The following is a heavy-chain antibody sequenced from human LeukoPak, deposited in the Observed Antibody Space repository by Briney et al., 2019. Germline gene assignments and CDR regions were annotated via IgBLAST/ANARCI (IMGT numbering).Heavy chain of an antibody. CDR1: SYRYAKNG. J-gene: IGHJ4*02. CDR3: ARILGGYSSGWYAFDY. D-gene: IGHD6-19*01. Sequence: TMSPRWTSYRYAKNGNGGGRQMMEKSMEWRGIIYPGDSDSRYSPSFPGQVTFSADKSISTAYLKWSSLKASDTAMYYCARILGGYSSGWYAFDYWGQGTLVTVSS. CDR2: IYPGDSDS. V-gene: IGHV5-51*01.